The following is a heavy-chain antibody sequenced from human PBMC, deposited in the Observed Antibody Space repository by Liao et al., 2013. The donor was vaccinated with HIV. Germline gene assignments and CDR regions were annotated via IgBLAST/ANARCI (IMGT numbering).Heavy chain of an antibody. CDR3: AMGRGYSGSQGGFXY. CDR1: GGSISSGSYH. D-gene: IGHD1-26*01. V-gene: IGHV4-61*02. J-gene: IGHJ4*02. Sequence: QVQLQQWGAGLLKPSETLSLTCAVYGGSISSGSYHWSWIRQPAGKGLEWIGRIYTSGSTNYNPSLKSRVTISVDTSKNQFSLKLSSVTAADTAVYYCAMGRGYSGSQGGFXYWGQGTLVTVSS. CDR2: IYTSGST.